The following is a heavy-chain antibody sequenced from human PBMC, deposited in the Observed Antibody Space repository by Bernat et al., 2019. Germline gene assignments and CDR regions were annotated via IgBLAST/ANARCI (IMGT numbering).Heavy chain of an antibody. V-gene: IGHV3-7*03. Sequence: EEQLVESGGGLVQPGGSLRLSCIASGFTFSSYWMSWVRRAPGKGLEWVANIKKDGREQYYVASVKGRFTISRDKAKNSLSLQMNSLRAEDTAVYYCAKDAGPYYDSATGAFDIWGQGTMVTVSS. CDR1: GFTFSSYW. J-gene: IGHJ3*02. CDR2: IKKDGREQ. CDR3: AKDAGPYYDSATGAFDI. D-gene: IGHD3-3*01.